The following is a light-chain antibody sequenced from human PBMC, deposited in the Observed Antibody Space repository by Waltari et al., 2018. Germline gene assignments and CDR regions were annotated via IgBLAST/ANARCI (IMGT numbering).Light chain of an antibody. Sequence: IYMTNSPSPLSASAGDRVTISCRARQGIRTYLNWYQPNPGEAPHILLSAASTLRGVAPSRCSGSVAGADFTLTISVLQPEDVATYCCQQSFDTPRTFGGGTRVEMK. CDR1: QGIRTY. V-gene: IGKV1-39*01. CDR2: AAS. J-gene: IGKJ4*01. CDR3: QQSFDTPRT.